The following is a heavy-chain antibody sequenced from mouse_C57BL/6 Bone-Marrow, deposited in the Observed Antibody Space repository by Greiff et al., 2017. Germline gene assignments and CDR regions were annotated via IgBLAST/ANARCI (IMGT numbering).Heavy chain of an antibody. V-gene: IGHV1-64*01. D-gene: IGHD2-4*01. Sequence: QVQLQQPGAELVKPGASVKLSCKASGYTFTSYWMHWVKQRPGQGLEWIGMIHPNSGSTNYNEKFKSKATLTADKSSSTAYMELRSLTSEDSAVYFCARSPLYDYDDYWGQGTTLTVSS. J-gene: IGHJ2*01. CDR2: IHPNSGST. CDR1: GYTFTSYW. CDR3: ARSPLYDYDDY.